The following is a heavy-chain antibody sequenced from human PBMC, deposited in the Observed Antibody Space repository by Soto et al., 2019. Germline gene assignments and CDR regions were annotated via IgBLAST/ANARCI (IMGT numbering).Heavy chain of an antibody. CDR1: GFTFSSYS. V-gene: IGHV3-21*01. J-gene: IGHJ4*02. D-gene: IGHD3-22*01. CDR3: ARDFMYYYDSSGYPALRYYFDY. CDR2: ISSSSSYI. Sequence: GGSLRLSCAASGFTFSSYSMNWVRQAPGKGLEWVSSISSSSSYIYYADSVKGRFTISRDNAKNSLYLQMNSLRAEDTAVYYCARDFMYYYDSSGYPALRYYFDYWGQGTLVTVSS.